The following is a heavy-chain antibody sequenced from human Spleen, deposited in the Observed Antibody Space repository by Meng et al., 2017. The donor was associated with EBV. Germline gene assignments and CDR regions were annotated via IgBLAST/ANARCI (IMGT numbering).Heavy chain of an antibody. CDR3: AGSWPSRY. CDR2: IYSGGST. D-gene: IGHD5-24*01. J-gene: IGHJ4*02. Sequence: VLVSGGGLAQPGASLRFCFASSGFAFRLCARGWVRLAPGKGLEWVSVIYSGGSTEYTDSVKGRFTVSRDNSKNTLYLQMNSLRAEDTAVYYCAGSWPSRYWGQGTLVTVSS. CDR1: GFAFRLCA. V-gene: IGHV3-23*01.